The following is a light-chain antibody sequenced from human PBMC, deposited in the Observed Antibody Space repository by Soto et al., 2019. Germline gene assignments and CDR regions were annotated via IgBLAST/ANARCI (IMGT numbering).Light chain of an antibody. CDR2: DNN. J-gene: IGLJ2*01. V-gene: IGLV1-51*01. Sequence: QSVLTQPPSVSAAPGQTVTISCSGSSSNIGNNYLSWYQQLPGTAPKLLIYDNNKRPSGIPDRFSGSKTGTSATLGITGLQTGDEADYYCGTLYSSRSAGVFGGGTKVTVL. CDR1: SSNIGNNY. CDR3: GTLYSSRSAGV.